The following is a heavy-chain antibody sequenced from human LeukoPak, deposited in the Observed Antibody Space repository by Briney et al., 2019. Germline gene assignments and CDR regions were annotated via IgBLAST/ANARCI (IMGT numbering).Heavy chain of an antibody. Sequence: ASVKVSCKASGYTFTGYYMHWVRQAPGQGLEWMGWINPNSGGTNYAQKFQGRVTMTRDTSISTAYMELSRLRSDDTAVYYCARVPTKFRGVITWFDHWGQGTLVTVSS. CDR3: ARVPTKFRGVITWFDH. V-gene: IGHV1-2*02. CDR1: GYTFTGYY. J-gene: IGHJ5*02. CDR2: INPNSGGT. D-gene: IGHD3-10*01.